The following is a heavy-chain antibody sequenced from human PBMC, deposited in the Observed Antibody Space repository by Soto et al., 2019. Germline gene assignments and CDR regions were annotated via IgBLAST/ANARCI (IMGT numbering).Heavy chain of an antibody. CDR1: GYTFTAYY. D-gene: IGHD3-10*01. Sequence: QVQLVQSGAEVKEPGDSVRVSCEASGYTFTAYYIHWVRQAPGQGLEWMGWINTKFGDTTYAQDFQGRVSMTRDRSIRTVYMELSGLTSGDTAIYYCARNMDYYYGPGSGNGHGFWGQGTTVTVFS. V-gene: IGHV1-2*02. CDR3: ARNMDYYYGPGSGNGHGF. CDR2: INTKFGDT. J-gene: IGHJ6*02.